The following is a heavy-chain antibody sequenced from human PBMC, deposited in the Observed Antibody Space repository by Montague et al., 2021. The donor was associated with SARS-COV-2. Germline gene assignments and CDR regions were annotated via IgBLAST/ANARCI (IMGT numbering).Heavy chain of an antibody. J-gene: IGHJ5*01. V-gene: IGHV3-48*02. CDR3: ARANTYTVLLNYYCCFDA. CDR2: ICNNSSKI. Sequence: SRRLSCAASGFTFSCYNMHWVRQAPDKGLEWVAFICNNSSKIYYTDSVKGRFTISRDNAKNTLYLQMNSLRDDDTAVYYCARANTYTVLLNYYCCFDAWGQGTLVTVSS. D-gene: IGHD1-26*01. CDR1: GFTFSCYN.